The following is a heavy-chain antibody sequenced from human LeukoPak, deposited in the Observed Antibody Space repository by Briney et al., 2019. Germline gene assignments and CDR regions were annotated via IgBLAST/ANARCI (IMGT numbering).Heavy chain of an antibody. V-gene: IGHV3-21*01. CDR3: ARGGASVLDY. D-gene: IGHD3-16*02. CDR2: ISSSSSYI. Sequence: GGSLRLSCAASGFTFSSYSMNWVRQAPGKGLEWVSSISSSSSYIYYADSVKSRFTISRDNAKNSLYLQMNSLRAEDTAVYYCARGGASVLDYWGQGTLVTVSS. J-gene: IGHJ4*02. CDR1: GFTFSSYS.